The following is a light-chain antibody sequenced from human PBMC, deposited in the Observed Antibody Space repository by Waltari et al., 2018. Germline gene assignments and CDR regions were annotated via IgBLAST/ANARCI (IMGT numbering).Light chain of an antibody. Sequence: DIVMTQSPDSLAVSLGERATIKCKSGQSLLYRANNKNYLAWYQQKPGQPPKRLIYWASTRDAGVPGRFGGSGSGTDFTLTISSLQAADVAVYYCQQYFDTPSFGPGTKVEIK. CDR3: QQYFDTPS. CDR2: WAS. CDR1: QSLLYRANNKNY. V-gene: IGKV4-1*01. J-gene: IGKJ3*01.